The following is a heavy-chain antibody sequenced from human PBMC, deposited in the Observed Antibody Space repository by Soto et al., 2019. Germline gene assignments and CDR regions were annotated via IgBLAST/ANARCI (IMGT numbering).Heavy chain of an antibody. V-gene: IGHV1-18*01. CDR2: ISAYNGNT. CDR1: GYTFTSYG. J-gene: IGHJ5*02. Sequence: ASVKVSCKASGYTFTSYGISWVRQAPGQGLEWMGWISAYNGNTNYAQKLQGRVTMTTDTSTSTAYMELRSLRSDDTAVYYCARDVLRYFDWFGGGVWFDPRGQGTLVTVSS. CDR3: ARDVLRYFDWFGGGVWFDP. D-gene: IGHD3-9*01.